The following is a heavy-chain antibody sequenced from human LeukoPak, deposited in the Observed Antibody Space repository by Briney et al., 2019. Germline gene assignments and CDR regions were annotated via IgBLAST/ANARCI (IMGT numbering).Heavy chain of an antibody. Sequence: GGSLRLSCAASGFTFSSYWMSWVRQAPGKELEWVANIKQDGSEKYYVDSVKGRFTISRDNAKNSLYLQMNSLRAEDTAVYYCARDRRGRYDILTGYSGFDYWGQGTLVTVSS. D-gene: IGHD3-9*01. CDR1: GFTFSSYW. V-gene: IGHV3-7*01. J-gene: IGHJ4*02. CDR2: IKQDGSEK. CDR3: ARDRRGRYDILTGYSGFDY.